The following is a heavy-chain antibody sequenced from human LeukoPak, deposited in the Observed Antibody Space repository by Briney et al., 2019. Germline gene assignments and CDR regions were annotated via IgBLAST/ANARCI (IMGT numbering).Heavy chain of an antibody. Sequence: SETLSLTCAVYGGSLSGYYWSWIRQPPGKGLEWIGEINHSGSTNYNPSLKSRVTISVDTSKNQFSLKLSSVTAADTAVYYCARRTRMTTRALDAWGQGTLVTVSS. D-gene: IGHD4-17*01. CDR2: INHSGST. V-gene: IGHV4-34*01. CDR3: ARRTRMTTRALDA. CDR1: GGSLSGYY. J-gene: IGHJ5*02.